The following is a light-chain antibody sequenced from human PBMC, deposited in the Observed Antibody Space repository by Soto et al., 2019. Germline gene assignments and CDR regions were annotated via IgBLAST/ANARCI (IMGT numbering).Light chain of an antibody. Sequence: VLTQSPGTLSLSPGERATLSCRASQSITTKQLAWFRPKPGQAHRLIIFGASGRATGIPARFIGSGSCTDFSLPIIRLEPDDAAVDYCHQYGSSRPITFGQGTRVEIK. V-gene: IGKV3-20*01. CDR3: HQYGSSRPIT. J-gene: IGKJ5*01. CDR1: QSITTKQ. CDR2: GAS.